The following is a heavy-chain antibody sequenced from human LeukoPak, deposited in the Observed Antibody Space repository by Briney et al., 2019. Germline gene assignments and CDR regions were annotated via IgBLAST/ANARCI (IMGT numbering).Heavy chain of an antibody. CDR2: IYFSGST. D-gene: IGHD3-22*01. CDR3: ARDSPLTYYDSSGYPIYYYGMDV. V-gene: IGHV4-59*01. J-gene: IGHJ6*02. Sequence: PSETLSLTCTVFGGSISSYYWSWIRQPPGKGLDGIGDIYFSGSTNYNPSLKSRVTISVDTSKNQFSLKLSSVTAADTAVYYCARDSPLTYYDSSGYPIYYYGMDVWGQGTTVTVSS. CDR1: GGSISSYY.